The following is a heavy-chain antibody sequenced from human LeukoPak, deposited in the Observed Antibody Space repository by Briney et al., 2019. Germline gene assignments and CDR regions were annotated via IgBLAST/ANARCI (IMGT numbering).Heavy chain of an antibody. V-gene: IGHV3-7*01. J-gene: IGHJ4*02. CDR3: ARDSAQRNSGSYD. CDR1: GFTFSNYG. Sequence: GGSLRLSCAASGFTFSNYGMHWVRQAPGKGLEWVANIKQDGSEKYYVDSVKGRFTISGDNAKNSLYLQMNSLRAEDTAVYYCARDSAQRNSGSYDWGQGTLVTVSS. D-gene: IGHD1-26*01. CDR2: IKQDGSEK.